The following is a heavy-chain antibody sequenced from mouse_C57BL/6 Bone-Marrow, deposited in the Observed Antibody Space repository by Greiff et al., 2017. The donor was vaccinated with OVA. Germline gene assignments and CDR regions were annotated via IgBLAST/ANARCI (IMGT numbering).Heavy chain of an antibody. D-gene: IGHD2-2*01. V-gene: IGHV5-6*01. Sequence: EVHLVESGGDLVKPGGSLKLSCAASGFTFSSYGMSWVRQTPDKRLEWVATISSGGSYTYYPDSVKGRFTISRDNAKNTLYLQMSSLKSEDTAMYYCARRGVTTKETWFAYWGQGTLVTVSA. CDR1: GFTFSSYG. J-gene: IGHJ3*01. CDR2: ISSGGSYT. CDR3: ARRGVTTKETWFAY.